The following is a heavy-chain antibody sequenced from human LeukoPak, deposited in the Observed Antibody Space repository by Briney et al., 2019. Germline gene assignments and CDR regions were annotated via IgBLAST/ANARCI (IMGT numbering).Heavy chain of an antibody. CDR1: GGSISSYY. J-gene: IGHJ4*02. CDR2: IYYSGST. V-gene: IGHV4-59*01. D-gene: IGHD3-22*01. CDR3: ASLDYYDSSGYPRIDY. Sequence: PSETLSLTCTVSGGSISSYYWSWIRQPPGKGLEWIGYIYYSGSTNYNPSLKSRVTISVDTSKNQFPLKLSSVTAADTAVYYCASLDYYDSSGYPRIDYWGQGTLVTVSS.